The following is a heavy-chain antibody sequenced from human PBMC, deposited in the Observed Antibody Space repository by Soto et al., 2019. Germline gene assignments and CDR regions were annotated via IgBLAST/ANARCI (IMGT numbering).Heavy chain of an antibody. CDR3: ARCVGGSMYDNTGNYTT. CDR2: VSNGGIMK. J-gene: IGHJ4*02. CDR1: GFIFSGSG. D-gene: IGHD3-22*01. Sequence: QVQLVESGGGVVQPGRSLRLTCAASGFIFSGSGMHWVRQAPGKGLEWVALVSNGGIMKYYGDTVKGRFTISRDNAENKLYLQMNSLRAEDTAVYCCARCVGGSMYDNTGNYTTWGQGTLVTVSS. V-gene: IGHV3-30*03.